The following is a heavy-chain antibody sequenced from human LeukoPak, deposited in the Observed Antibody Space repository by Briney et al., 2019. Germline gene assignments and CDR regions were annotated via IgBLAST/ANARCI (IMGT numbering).Heavy chain of an antibody. Sequence: GGSLRLSCAASGFTFSSYGMSWVRQAPGKGLEWVSAISGSGGSTYYADSVKGRFTISRDNSKNTLYLQMNSLRAEDTAVYYCAKDTGHDSSDYRYQTLMPDDVFDIWGQGTMVTVSS. J-gene: IGHJ3*02. CDR1: GFTFSSYG. D-gene: IGHD3-22*01. CDR2: ISGSGGST. V-gene: IGHV3-23*01. CDR3: AKDTGHDSSDYRYQTLMPDDVFDI.